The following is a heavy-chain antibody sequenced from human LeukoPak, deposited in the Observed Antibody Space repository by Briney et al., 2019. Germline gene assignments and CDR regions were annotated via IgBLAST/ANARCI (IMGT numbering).Heavy chain of an antibody. CDR3: ASKGPNYYGSGSYLFDY. V-gene: IGHV1-69*04. CDR1: GGTFSSYA. CDR2: IIPILGIA. J-gene: IGHJ4*02. D-gene: IGHD3-10*01. Sequence: ASVKVSCKASGGTFSSYAISWVRQAPGQGLEWMGRIIPILGIANYAQKFKGRVTIPADKSTSTAYMELSSLRSEDTAVYYCASKGPNYYGSGSYLFDYWRQGTLVTVSS.